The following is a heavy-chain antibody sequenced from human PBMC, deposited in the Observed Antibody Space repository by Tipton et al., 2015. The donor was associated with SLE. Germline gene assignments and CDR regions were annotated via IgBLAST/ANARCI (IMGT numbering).Heavy chain of an antibody. D-gene: IGHD4-17*01. J-gene: IGHJ4*02. CDR1: RGSFSGYA. V-gene: IGHV4-38-2*01. Sequence: TLSLTCAVSRGSFSGYAWSWIRQSPEKGLEWIGSISHSGNIYFNPSLKSRATMSIDTSRNEVSLRLNSVTAADTAVYYCARLDGDFDYWGQGTLVTVSS. CDR3: ARLDGDFDY. CDR2: ISHSGNI.